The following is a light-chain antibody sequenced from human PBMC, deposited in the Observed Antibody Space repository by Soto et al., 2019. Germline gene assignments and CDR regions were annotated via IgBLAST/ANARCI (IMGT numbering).Light chain of an antibody. J-gene: IGKJ2*01. V-gene: IGKV3-11*01. Sequence: EIVLTQSPATLSLSPGERATLSCRASQSVSTYLAWYQQKPGQAPRLLIYDASNRATGIPARFSGSGSGTAFTPTISSLEPEDFAVYYCQHRSNWPRTFGQGTKLEIK. CDR2: DAS. CDR3: QHRSNWPRT. CDR1: QSVSTY.